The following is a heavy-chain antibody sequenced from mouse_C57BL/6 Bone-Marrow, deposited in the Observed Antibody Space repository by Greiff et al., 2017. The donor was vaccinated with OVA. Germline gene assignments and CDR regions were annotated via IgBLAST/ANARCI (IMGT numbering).Heavy chain of an antibody. CDR1: GFSLTSYG. CDR3: AKRATTVAYAMDY. D-gene: IGHD1-1*01. Sequence: VQLVESGPGLVQPSQSLSITCTVSGFSLTSYGVHWVRQSPGKGLEWLGVIWRGGSTDYNAAFMSRLSITKDNSKSQVFFKMNSLQADDTAIYYCAKRATTVAYAMDYWGQGTSVTVSS. CDR2: IWRGGST. J-gene: IGHJ4*01. V-gene: IGHV2-5*01.